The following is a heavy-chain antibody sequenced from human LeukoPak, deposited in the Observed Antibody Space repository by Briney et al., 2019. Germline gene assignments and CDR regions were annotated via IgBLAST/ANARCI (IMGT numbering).Heavy chain of an antibody. V-gene: IGHV4-59*08. J-gene: IGHJ4*02. D-gene: IGHD6-19*01. CDR2: IYYSGST. Sequence: SETLSLTCTVSGVSISNSYWSWIRQAPGKGLEWVGSIYYSGSTNYNPSLKSRVTISVDTSKNQFSLKLSSVTAADTAVYYCARHDAGKWLPYFDYWGRGTLVTVSS. CDR1: GVSISNSY. CDR3: ARHDAGKWLPYFDY.